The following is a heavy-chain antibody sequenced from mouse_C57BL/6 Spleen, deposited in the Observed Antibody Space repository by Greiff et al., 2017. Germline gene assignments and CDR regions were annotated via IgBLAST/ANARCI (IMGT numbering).Heavy chain of an antibody. J-gene: IGHJ4*01. CDR2: IYPGSGST. Sequence: QVQLQQPGAELVKPGASVKMSCKASGYTFTSYWITWVKQRPGQGLEWIGDIYPGSGSTNYNEKFKSKATLTVDTSSSTAYLQLSSLTSEDSAVYYGARLTDGNYVKAMDYWGQGTSVTVSS. CDR1: GYTFTSYW. V-gene: IGHV1-55*01. CDR3: ARLTDGNYVKAMDY. D-gene: IGHD2-1*01.